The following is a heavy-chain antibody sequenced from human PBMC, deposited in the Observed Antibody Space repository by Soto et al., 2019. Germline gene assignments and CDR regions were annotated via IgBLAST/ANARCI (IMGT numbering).Heavy chain of an antibody. V-gene: IGHV2-5*02. CDR2: IYWDDSK. D-gene: IGHD4-17*01. CDR3: AKKGGGDYILGY. CDR1: GFSLSTNGVG. J-gene: IGHJ4*02. Sequence: QITLKESGPTLVKPTQTLTLTCTFSGFSLSTNGVGVGWIRQPPGKALEWLALIYWDDSKHYSPSLNSRLTITKDTSRNLVVLTMTNMDPVDTATYYCAKKGGGDYILGYWGKGTLVTVSS.